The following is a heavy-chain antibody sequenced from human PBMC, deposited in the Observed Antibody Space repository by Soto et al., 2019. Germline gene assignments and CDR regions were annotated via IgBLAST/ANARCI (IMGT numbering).Heavy chain of an antibody. V-gene: IGHV1-69*13. Sequence: SVKVSCKASGGTFSSYAISWVRQAPGQGLEWMGGIIPIFGTANYAQKFQGRVTITADESTSTAYMELSSLRSEDTAVYYCAKSDTPNNWFDPWGKEPLVTVS. J-gene: IGHJ5*02. CDR1: GGTFSSYA. D-gene: IGHD5-18*01. CDR2: IIPIFGTA. CDR3: AKSDTPNNWFDP.